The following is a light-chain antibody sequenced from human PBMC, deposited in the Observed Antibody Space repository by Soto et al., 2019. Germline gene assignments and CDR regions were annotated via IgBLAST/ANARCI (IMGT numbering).Light chain of an antibody. CDR1: SSDVGNYNY. V-gene: IGLV2-8*01. CDR3: TSYTASNIYV. CDR2: EVI. Sequence: QSALTQPPSASGSPGQSVTISCTGSSSDVGNYNYVSWYQQHPGKAPKLMIYEVIKRPSGVPPRFSGSKSGNTASLTVSGLQAEDEADYYCTSYTASNIYVFGSGTQLTVL. J-gene: IGLJ1*01.